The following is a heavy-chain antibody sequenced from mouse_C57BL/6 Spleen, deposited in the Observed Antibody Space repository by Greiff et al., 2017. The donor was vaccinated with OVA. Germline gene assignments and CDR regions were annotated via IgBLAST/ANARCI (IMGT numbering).Heavy chain of an antibody. J-gene: IGHJ2*01. V-gene: IGHV1-55*01. Sequence: QVQLQHPGAELVKPGASVKMSCKASGYTFTSYWITWVKQRPGQGLEWIGDIYPGSGSTNYNEKFKSKATLTVDTSSSTAYMQLSSLTSEDSAVYYCARGGDYGNYPYDYWGQGTTLTVSS. CDR3: ARGGDYGNYPYDY. CDR1: GYTFTSYW. CDR2: IYPGSGST. D-gene: IGHD2-1*01.